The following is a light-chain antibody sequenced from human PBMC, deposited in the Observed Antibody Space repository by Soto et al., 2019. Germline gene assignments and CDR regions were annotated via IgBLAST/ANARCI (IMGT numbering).Light chain of an antibody. V-gene: IGKV3-20*01. CDR3: QQDGTPPLT. CDR2: GAS. J-gene: IGKJ4*01. Sequence: EIVLTQSPGTLSLSPGERATLSCRASRSITSSYLAWYQQKPGQAPRLLIYGASSRATGIPDRFSGSGSGTDFTLTISRLESEDFAVYHCQQDGTPPLTFGGGTKVDIK. CDR1: RSITSSY.